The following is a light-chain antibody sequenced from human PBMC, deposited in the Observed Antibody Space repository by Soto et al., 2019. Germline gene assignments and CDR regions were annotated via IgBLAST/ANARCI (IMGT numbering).Light chain of an antibody. V-gene: IGKV3-15*01. CDR3: QQYNNWPPRT. J-gene: IGKJ1*01. CDR1: QSVSGN. Sequence: EIVMTQSPATLSVSPGERATLSCRASQSVSGNLAWYQQKPGQAPRLLIYGASTRATGIPARFSGSGSGTEFTLTISSLQSEDFAVYSCQQYNNWPPRTFGQGTKVEIK. CDR2: GAS.